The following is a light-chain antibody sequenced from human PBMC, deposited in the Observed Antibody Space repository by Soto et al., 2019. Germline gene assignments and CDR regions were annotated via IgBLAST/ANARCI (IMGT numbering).Light chain of an antibody. CDR1: QSVYKNF. CDR3: QRYGSSRPT. J-gene: IGKJ4*01. V-gene: IGKV3-20*01. Sequence: EIVLTQSPGTLSLSPGERATLSCRASQSVYKNFLAWYQQKPGQAPRLLINGASNRATGIPDMFSCSGSVTDFSLTIDRLEPEDFAVYFCQRYGSSRPTFGGGTKVAIK. CDR2: GAS.